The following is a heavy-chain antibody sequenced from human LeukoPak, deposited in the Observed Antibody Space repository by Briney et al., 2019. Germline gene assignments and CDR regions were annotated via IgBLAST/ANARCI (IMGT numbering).Heavy chain of an antibody. CDR2: LASGGRDV. CDR3: AKDRAIGPAVYYFDY. CDR1: VFPLCSYA. J-gene: IGHJ4*02. D-gene: IGHD2-2*01. V-gene: IGHV3-30*04. Sequence: GGSLSLSCAASVFPLCSYAMLGVRDAPDRARQGVGFLASGGRDVKYGDSGKGRFTISRDNSKNTLNLQMNSQRDEDTAEYYCAKDRAIGPAVYYFDYWGQGTLVTVSS.